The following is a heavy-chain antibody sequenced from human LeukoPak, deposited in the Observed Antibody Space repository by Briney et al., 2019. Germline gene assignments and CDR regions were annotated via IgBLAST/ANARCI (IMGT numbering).Heavy chain of an antibody. V-gene: IGHV3-23*01. D-gene: IGHD3-10*01. J-gene: IGHJ5*02. CDR2: ISGSGGST. Sequence: GGTLRLSCAASGFTFSSYGMSWVRQAPGKGLEWVSAISGSGGSTYYADSVKGRFTISRDNSKNTLYLQMNSLRAEDTAVYYCAKDVSYGSGSYSPWGQGTLVTVSS. CDR1: GFTFSSYG. CDR3: AKDVSYGSGSYSP.